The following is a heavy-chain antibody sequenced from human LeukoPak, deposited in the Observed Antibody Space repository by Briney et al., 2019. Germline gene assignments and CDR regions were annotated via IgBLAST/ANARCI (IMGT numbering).Heavy chain of an antibody. CDR3: AKLGGQEVYNYYVGV. CDR1: GFTFSSYA. CDR2: IIDSGDIT. D-gene: IGHD3-16*01. V-gene: IGHV3-23*01. J-gene: IGHJ6*03. Sequence: GGSLRLSCEASGFTFSSYAMSWVRQAPGKGPEWVSGIIDSGDITYYANSVKGRFTISRDNSKNTLYLRMNSLRAEDTAVYYCAKLGGQEVYNYYVGVWGKGTTVAVSS.